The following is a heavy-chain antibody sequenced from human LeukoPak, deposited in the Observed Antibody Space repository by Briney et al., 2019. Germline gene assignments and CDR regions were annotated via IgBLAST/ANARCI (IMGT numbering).Heavy chain of an antibody. CDR2: INPNSGGT. V-gene: IGHV1-2*04. D-gene: IGHD2-15*01. Sequence: GASVKVSCKASGYTFTGYYTHWVRQAPGQGLEWMGWINPNSGGTNYAQKFQGWVTMTRDTSISTAYMELSRLRSDDTAVYYCARVSARSGGIHFDYWGQGTLVTVSS. CDR1: GYTFTGYY. CDR3: ARVSARSGGIHFDY. J-gene: IGHJ4*02.